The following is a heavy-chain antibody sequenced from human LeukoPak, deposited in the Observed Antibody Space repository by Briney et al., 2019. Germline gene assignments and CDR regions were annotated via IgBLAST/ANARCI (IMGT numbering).Heavy chain of an antibody. V-gene: IGHV4-39*01. Sequence: KTSETLSLTCTVSGGSISSSSYYWGWIRQPPGKGLEWIGSIYYSGSTYYNPSLKSRVTISVDTSKNQFSLKLSSVTAADTAVYYCARPRATNWNDAGDDAFDIWGQGTMVTVSS. CDR2: IYYSGST. J-gene: IGHJ3*02. D-gene: IGHD1-1*01. CDR3: ARPRATNWNDAGDDAFDI. CDR1: GGSISSSSYY.